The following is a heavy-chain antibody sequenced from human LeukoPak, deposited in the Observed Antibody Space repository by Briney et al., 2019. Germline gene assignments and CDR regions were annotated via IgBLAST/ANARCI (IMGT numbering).Heavy chain of an antibody. V-gene: IGHV3-49*04. Sequence: GGSLRLSCTASGFTFGDYAMSWVRQAPGKGLEWVGFIRSKAYGGTTEYAASVKGRFTISRDDSKSIAYLQMNSLKTEDTAVYYCTRVGDYDFWSGRYYFDNWGQGTLVTVSS. D-gene: IGHD3-3*01. CDR2: IRSKAYGGTT. J-gene: IGHJ4*02. CDR3: TRVGDYDFWSGRYYFDN. CDR1: GFTFGDYA.